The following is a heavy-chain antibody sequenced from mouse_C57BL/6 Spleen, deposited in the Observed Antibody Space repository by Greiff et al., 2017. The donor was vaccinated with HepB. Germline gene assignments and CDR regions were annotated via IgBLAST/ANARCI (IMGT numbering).Heavy chain of an antibody. J-gene: IGHJ2*01. CDR3: ARHFYYGYDLGPFDY. CDR2: FYPGSDSI. D-gene: IGHD2-2*01. CDR1: GYTFTEYT. Sequence: VQLQQSGAELVKPGASVKLSCKASGYTFTEYTIHWVKQRSGQGLEWIGWFYPGSDSIKYNEKFKDKATLTEYKSSSTVYMELSRLTSEDSAVYFCARHFYYGYDLGPFDYWGQGTTLTVSS. V-gene: IGHV1-62-2*01.